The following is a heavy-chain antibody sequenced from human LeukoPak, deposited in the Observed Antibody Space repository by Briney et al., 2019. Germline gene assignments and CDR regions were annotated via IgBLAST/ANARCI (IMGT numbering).Heavy chain of an antibody. CDR3: ARDPTMVRGVITD. CDR2: ISYDGSNK. Sequence: GGSLRLSCAASGFTFSSYAMHWVRQAPGKGLEWVAVISYDGSNKYYADSVKGRFTISRDNSKSTLYLQMNSLRAGDTAVYYCARDPTMVRGVITDWGQGTLVTVSS. J-gene: IGHJ4*02. CDR1: GFTFSSYA. V-gene: IGHV3-30-3*01. D-gene: IGHD3-10*01.